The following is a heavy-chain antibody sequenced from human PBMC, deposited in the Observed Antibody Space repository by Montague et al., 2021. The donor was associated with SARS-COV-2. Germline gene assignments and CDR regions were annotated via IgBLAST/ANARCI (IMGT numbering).Heavy chain of an antibody. J-gene: IGHJ6*04. D-gene: IGHD6-13*01. Sequence: SLRLSCAASGFTFSSYWMSWVRQAPGKGLEWVANIKQDGSEKYYVDSVKGRFTISRDNAKNSLYLQMNGLRAENTAVYYFERMGSSWYVRYYYYYGMDVWGKGTTVTVSS. CDR1: GFTFSSYW. V-gene: IGHV3-7*01. CDR2: IKQDGSEK. CDR3: ERMGSSWYVRYYYYYGMDV.